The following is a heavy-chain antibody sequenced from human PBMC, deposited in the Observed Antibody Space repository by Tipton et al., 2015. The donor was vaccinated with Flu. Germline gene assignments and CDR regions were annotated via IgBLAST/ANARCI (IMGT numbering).Heavy chain of an antibody. CDR1: GGSISSYY. V-gene: IGHV4-34*01. CDR3: ARRFYDFWSGYNYYMDV. Sequence: TLSLTCTVSGGSISSYYWSWIRQPPGKGLEWIGEINHSGSTNYNPSLKSRVTISVDTSKHQFSLKLSSVTAADTAVYYCARRFYDFWSGYNYYMDVWGKGTTVTVSS. CDR2: INHSGST. J-gene: IGHJ6*03. D-gene: IGHD3-3*01.